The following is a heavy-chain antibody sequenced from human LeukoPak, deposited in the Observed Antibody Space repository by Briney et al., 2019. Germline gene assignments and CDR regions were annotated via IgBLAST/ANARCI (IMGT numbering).Heavy chain of an antibody. CDR1: GDSVSSNSAG. V-gene: IGHV6-1*01. Sequence: SQTLSLTCVISGDSVSSNSAGWNWIRQSPSSGLEWLGRTYYRSKWYNEYAVSVKSRITINPDTSKNQFTLQLNSVIPDDTAVDYCASGKQWIDYWGQGTLVTVSS. CDR3: ASGKQWIDY. CDR2: TYYRSKWYN. J-gene: IGHJ4*02. D-gene: IGHD6-19*01.